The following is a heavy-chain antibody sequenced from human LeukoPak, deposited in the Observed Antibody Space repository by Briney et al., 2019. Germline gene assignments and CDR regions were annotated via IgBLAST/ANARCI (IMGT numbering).Heavy chain of an antibody. Sequence: SETLSLTCTVSGGSISSYYWSWIRRPPGKGLEWIGYIYYSGSTNYNPSLKSRVTISVDTSKNQFSLKLSSVTAADTAVYYCARGPLYSYGYYYYYYMDVWGKGTTVTVSS. V-gene: IGHV4-59*01. D-gene: IGHD5-18*01. CDR3: ARGPLYSYGYYYYYYMDV. CDR2: IYYSGST. CDR1: GGSISSYY. J-gene: IGHJ6*03.